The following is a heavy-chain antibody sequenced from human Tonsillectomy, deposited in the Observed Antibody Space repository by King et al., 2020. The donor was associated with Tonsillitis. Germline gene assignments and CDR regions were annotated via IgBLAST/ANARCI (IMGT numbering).Heavy chain of an antibody. D-gene: IGHD4-17*01. CDR2: ISYDGSYK. V-gene: IGHV3-30*03. CDR1: GFTFSSYG. J-gene: IGHJ6*02. CDR3: ARHGDYYVMDV. Sequence: VQLVESGGGVVQPGRSLRLSCAASGFTFSSYGIHWVRQAPGKGLEWVAVISYDGSYKYYADSVKGRFTISRDNSKNTLYLQMNSLRAEDTAVYYCARHGDYYVMDVWGQGTTVTVSS.